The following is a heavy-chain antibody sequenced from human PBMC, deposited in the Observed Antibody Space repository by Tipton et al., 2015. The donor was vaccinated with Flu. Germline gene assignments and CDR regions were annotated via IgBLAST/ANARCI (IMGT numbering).Heavy chain of an antibody. J-gene: IGHJ4*02. Sequence: TLSLTCTVSGGSISSYYWSWVRQPPGKGLEWIGYVYYTGSTNYNPSLKSRVTISLHASKNEFSLKLSSVTAADTAVYYCARDDSKVPAAVVYWGQGTLVTVSS. CDR3: ARDDSKVPAAVVY. CDR1: GGSISSYY. D-gene: IGHD2-2*01. V-gene: IGHV4-59*01. CDR2: VYYTGST.